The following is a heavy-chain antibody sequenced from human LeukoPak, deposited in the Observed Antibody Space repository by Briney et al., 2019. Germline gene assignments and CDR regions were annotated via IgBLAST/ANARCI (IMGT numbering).Heavy chain of an antibody. Sequence: PGGSLRLSCAASGITFSTHAMTWVRQAPGKGLEWVSGISGSGGSTYYADSVKGRFTISRDNSKNTLYLQMNSLRAEDTTVYYCAREGTDSGSLDYWGQGTLVTVSS. J-gene: IGHJ4*02. CDR3: AREGTDSGSLDY. D-gene: IGHD1-26*01. CDR2: ISGSGGST. CDR1: GITFSTHA. V-gene: IGHV3-23*01.